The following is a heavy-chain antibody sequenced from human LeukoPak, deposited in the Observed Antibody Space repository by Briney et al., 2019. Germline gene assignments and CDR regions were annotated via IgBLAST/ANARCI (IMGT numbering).Heavy chain of an antibody. CDR1: GFTFSSYA. D-gene: IGHD3-22*01. CDR2: INWSGGST. Sequence: GGSLRLSCAASGFTFSSYAMHWVRQAPGKGLEWVSGINWSGGSTGYADSVKGRFTISRDNAKNSLYLQMNSLSAEDTALYYCARGEYNYYDSSAYYYYFDCWGQGTLVTVSS. V-gene: IGHV3-20*04. CDR3: ARGEYNYYDSSAYYYYFDC. J-gene: IGHJ4*02.